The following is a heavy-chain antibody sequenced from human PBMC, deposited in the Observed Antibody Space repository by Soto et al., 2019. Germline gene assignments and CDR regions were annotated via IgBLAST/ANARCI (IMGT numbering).Heavy chain of an antibody. J-gene: IGHJ6*02. CDR1: GYTFTRSG. CDR3: AREGVAPYYYYGMDV. Sequence: GASVKVSCKASGYTFTRSGISWVRQAPGQGLEWMGWISTYNGDTNYAQTFQGRVTMTTATSTSTVHMEVRSLRSDDTAVYYCAREGVAPYYYYGMDVWGQGTPVTVSS. CDR2: ISTYNGDT. V-gene: IGHV1-18*01.